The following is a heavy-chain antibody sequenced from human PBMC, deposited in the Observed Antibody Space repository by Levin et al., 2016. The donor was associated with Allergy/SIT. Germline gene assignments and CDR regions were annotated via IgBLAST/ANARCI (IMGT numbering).Heavy chain of an antibody. CDR2: IYYSGST. CDR3: ARDHRNAYGMDV. V-gene: IGHV4-31*02. J-gene: IGHJ6*02. Sequence: RQAPGKGLEWIGYIYYSGSTYYNPSLKSRVTISVDTSKNQFSLKLSSVTAADTAVYYCARDHRNAYGMDVWGQGTTVTVSS.